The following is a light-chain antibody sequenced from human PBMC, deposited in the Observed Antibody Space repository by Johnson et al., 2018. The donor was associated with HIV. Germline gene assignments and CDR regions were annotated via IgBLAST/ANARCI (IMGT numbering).Light chain of an antibody. CDR3: GTWDSSLRVGF. Sequence: QSVLTQPPSVSAAPGQRVTISCSGNNSNIGYNSVSWYQQVPGTAPKLLISENKKRPSGIPDRFSGSKSGTSATLRITGLQTGDEADYYCGTWDSSLRVGFFGTGTKVTVL. J-gene: IGLJ1*01. V-gene: IGLV1-51*02. CDR2: ENK. CDR1: NSNIGYNS.